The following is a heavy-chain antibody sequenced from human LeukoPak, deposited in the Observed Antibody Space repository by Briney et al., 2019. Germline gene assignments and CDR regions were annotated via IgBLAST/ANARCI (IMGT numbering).Heavy chain of an antibody. V-gene: IGHV3-53*01. J-gene: IGHJ4*02. CDR2: IYSGGNT. CDR3: ARMGVTRRDFDY. D-gene: IGHD2-21*02. Sequence: PGGSLRLSCAASGFTVSSNYMSWVRQAPGKGLEWVSVIYSGGNTYYADSVKGRFTISRDNSKNTLYLQMNSLRAEDTAVYYCARMGVTRRDFDYWGQGTLVTVSS. CDR1: GFTVSSNY.